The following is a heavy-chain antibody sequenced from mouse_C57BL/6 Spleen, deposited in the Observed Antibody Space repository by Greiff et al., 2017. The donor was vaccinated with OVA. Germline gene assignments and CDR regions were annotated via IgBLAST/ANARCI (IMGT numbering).Heavy chain of an antibody. D-gene: IGHD2-4*01. J-gene: IGHJ4*01. CDR1: GFTFSDYG. CDR3: ARLSIYYDYEDAMDY. Sequence: EVKLVESGGGLVKPGGSLKLSCAASGFTFSDYGMHWVRQAPEKGLEWVAYISSGSSTIYYADTVKGRFTISRDNATNTLFLQMTSLRSEDTAMYYCARLSIYYDYEDAMDYWGQGTSVTVSS. CDR2: ISSGSSTI. V-gene: IGHV5-17*01.